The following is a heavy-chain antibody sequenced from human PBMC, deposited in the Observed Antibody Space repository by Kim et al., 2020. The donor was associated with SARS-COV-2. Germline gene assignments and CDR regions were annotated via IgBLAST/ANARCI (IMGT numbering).Heavy chain of an antibody. CDR3: ARARGGNYFRPFDY. D-gene: IGHD4-4*01. CDR1: GFTFSSYA. V-gene: IGHV3-30-3*01. CDR2: ISYDGSNK. J-gene: IGHJ4*02. Sequence: LSLTCAASGFTFSSYAMHWVRQAPGKGLEWVAVISYDGSNKYYADSVKGRFTISRDNSKNTLYLQMNSLRAEDTAVYYCARARGGNYFRPFDYWGQG.